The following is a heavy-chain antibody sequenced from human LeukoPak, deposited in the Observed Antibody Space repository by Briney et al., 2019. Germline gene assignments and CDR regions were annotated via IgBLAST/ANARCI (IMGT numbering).Heavy chain of an antibody. V-gene: IGHV3-33*01. CDR3: ARDHSSGWYSDYFDY. Sequence: QPGRSLRLSCAASGFTFSSYGMHWVRQAPGKGLEWVAVIWYDGSNKYYADSVKGRFTISRDNSKHTLYLQMNSLRAEDTAVYYCARDHSSGWYSDYFDYWGQGTLVTVSS. J-gene: IGHJ4*02. D-gene: IGHD6-19*01. CDR2: IWYDGSNK. CDR1: GFTFSSYG.